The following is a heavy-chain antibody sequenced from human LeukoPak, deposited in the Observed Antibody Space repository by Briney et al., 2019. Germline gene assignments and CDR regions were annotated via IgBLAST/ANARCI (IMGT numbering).Heavy chain of an antibody. V-gene: IGHV4-31*03. CDR2: IYYSGST. CDR3: ARDNGYSYAADAFDI. J-gene: IGHJ3*02. CDR1: GGSISSGGYY. Sequence: SETLSLTCTVSGGSISSGGYYWSWIRQHPGKGLEWIGYIYYSGSTYYNPSLKSRVTISVDTSKNQFSLKLSSVTAADTAVSYCARDNGYSYAADAFDIWGQGTMVTVSS. D-gene: IGHD5-18*01.